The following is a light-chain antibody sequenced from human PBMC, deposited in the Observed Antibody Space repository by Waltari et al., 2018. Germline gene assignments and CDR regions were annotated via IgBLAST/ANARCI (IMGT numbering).Light chain of an antibody. Sequence: QSALTQPASVSGSPGQSITISCTGTSSDVGGYNYVSWYQHHPGKAPKLMIYEVSNRPSGVSNRFSGSKSGNTASLTISGLQAEDEAYYYCSSYTTSSTLGGIFGGGTKLTVL. CDR2: EVS. J-gene: IGLJ2*01. CDR3: SSYTTSSTLGGI. CDR1: SSDVGGYNY. V-gene: IGLV2-14*01.